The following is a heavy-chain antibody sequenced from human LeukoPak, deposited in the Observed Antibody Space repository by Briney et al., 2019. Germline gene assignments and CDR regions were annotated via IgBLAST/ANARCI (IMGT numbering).Heavy chain of an antibody. V-gene: IGHV3-30*02. CDR1: GFTFSSYD. Sequence: GGSLRLSCAPSGFTFSSYDMNWVRQAPGKGLEWVAFIRYDGNNKYYADSVKGRFTISRDNSENTLYLQLNSLRAEDTAVYYCTTINVASVFDYWGPGILVTLSS. CDR2: IRYDGNNK. CDR3: TTINVASVFDY. D-gene: IGHD1-1*01. J-gene: IGHJ4*02.